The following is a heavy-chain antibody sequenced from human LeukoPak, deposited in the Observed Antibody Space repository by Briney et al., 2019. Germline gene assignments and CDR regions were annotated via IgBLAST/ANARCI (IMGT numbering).Heavy chain of an antibody. J-gene: IGHJ5*02. CDR2: IYTSGST. V-gene: IGHV4-61*02. CDR3: ARAGGLGTYYPNWFDP. D-gene: IGHD3-10*01. Sequence: SQTLSLTCTVSGGSLSSDTYSWSWVRQPAGTGLEWIGRIYTSGSTNYNPSLKSRVTISVDTSKNQFSLKLNSVTAADTAFYYCARAGGLGTYYPNWFDPWGQGTLVTVSS. CDR1: GGSLSSDTYS.